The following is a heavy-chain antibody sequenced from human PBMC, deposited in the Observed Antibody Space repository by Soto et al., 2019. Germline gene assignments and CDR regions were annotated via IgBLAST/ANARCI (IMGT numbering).Heavy chain of an antibody. Sequence: SETLSLTCTVSGDSIRSSSHYWAWNRQPPGKGLEWIGGFYYSGSPYYNPSLKSRVTIFVDNSNNQFSLNLNSVTAADTAVYFCARHLGVTATRGFDSWGRGILVTVS. CDR3: ARHLGVTATRGFDS. CDR2: FYYSGSP. D-gene: IGHD2-21*02. V-gene: IGHV4-39*07. J-gene: IGHJ4*02. CDR1: GDSIRSSSHY.